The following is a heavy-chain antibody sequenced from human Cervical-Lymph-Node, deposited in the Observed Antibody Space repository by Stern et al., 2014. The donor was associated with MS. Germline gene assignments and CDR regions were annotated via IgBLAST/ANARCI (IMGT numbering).Heavy chain of an antibody. CDR2: ISDDSSKK. J-gene: IGHJ4*02. CDR3: ASPGDRSDWADFDY. V-gene: IGHV3-30-3*01. CDR1: GFIFSNFA. D-gene: IGHD2-21*02. Sequence: VQLEESGGGVVQPGKSLRLSCAASGFIFSNFALHWVRQAPGKGLEWVAMISDDSSKKSYAGSVKGRFTISRDNSKNTVSLQMNSLTTDDTAIYYCASPGDRSDWADFDYWGQGTLVTVSS.